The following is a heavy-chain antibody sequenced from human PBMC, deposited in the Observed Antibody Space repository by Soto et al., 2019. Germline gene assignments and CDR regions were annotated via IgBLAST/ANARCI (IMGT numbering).Heavy chain of an antibody. J-gene: IGHJ6*02. CDR3: ARVPTGYYGSGSFLDALYGMDV. Sequence: EVQLVESGGGVVRPGGSLRLSCAASGFTFDDYGMSWVRQAPGKGLEWVSGINWNGGSTGYADSVKGRFTISRDNAKNSLYLQMNSLRAEDTALYYCARVPTGYYGSGSFLDALYGMDVWGQGTTVTVSS. CDR2: INWNGGST. D-gene: IGHD3-10*01. V-gene: IGHV3-20*04. CDR1: GFTFDDYG.